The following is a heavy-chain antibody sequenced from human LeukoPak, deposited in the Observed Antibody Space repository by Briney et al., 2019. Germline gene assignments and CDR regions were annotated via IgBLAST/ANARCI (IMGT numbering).Heavy chain of an antibody. CDR2: INTNTGNP. D-gene: IGHD3-9*01. Sequence: ASVKVSCKASGYTFTSYAMNWVRQAPGQGLEWMGWINTNTGNPTYAQGFTGRFVFSLDTSVSTAYLQISSLKAEDTAVYYCARGKRRILTGYFRPPFYDYWGQGTLVTVSS. CDR1: GYTFTSYA. CDR3: ARGKRRILTGYFRPPFYDY. V-gene: IGHV7-4-1*02. J-gene: IGHJ4*02.